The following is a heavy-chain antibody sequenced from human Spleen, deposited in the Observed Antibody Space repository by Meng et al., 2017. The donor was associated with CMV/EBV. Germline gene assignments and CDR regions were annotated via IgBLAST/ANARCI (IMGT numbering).Heavy chain of an antibody. V-gene: IGHV3-21*01. J-gene: IGHJ4*02. CDR2: ISSGSADI. Sequence: GESLKISCAASGFPFNTYTLNWVRQAPGKGLQWVSSISSGSADIFYADSVKGRFTISRDNARNSLYLQMDSLRAEDTAVYYCTKKGPTVFGVGFDSWGQGTLVTAPQ. D-gene: IGHD3-16*01. CDR3: TKKGPTVFGVGFDS. CDR1: GFPFNTYT.